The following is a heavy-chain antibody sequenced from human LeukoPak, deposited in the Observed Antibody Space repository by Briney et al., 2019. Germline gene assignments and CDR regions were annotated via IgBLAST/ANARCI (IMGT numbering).Heavy chain of an antibody. CDR1: GFTFDEYA. CDR3: VKDNGGGVGLFDH. Sequence: GGSLRLSCAASGFTFDEYAMHWVRQAPGKGLEWVSGISWNSGSIGYADSVQGRFTISRDNAKNSLYLQMNSLRAEDTALNYCVKDNGGGVGLFDHWGQGTLVTVSS. D-gene: IGHD2-15*01. V-gene: IGHV3-9*01. J-gene: IGHJ4*02. CDR2: ISWNSGSI.